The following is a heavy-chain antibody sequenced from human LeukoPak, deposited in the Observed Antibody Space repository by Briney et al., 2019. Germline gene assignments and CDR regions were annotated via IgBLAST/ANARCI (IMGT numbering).Heavy chain of an antibody. CDR1: GGPISSNY. Sequence: PSETLSLTCTVSGGPISSNYWSWIRQPPGKGLEWIGDFYYRGSTNYNPSLKSRVTISVDTSKNQFSLKLSSVTAADTAVYYCARRLVSTVTTHPSDALDIWGQGTMVTVSS. CDR3: ARRLVSTVTTHPSDALDI. CDR2: FYYRGST. D-gene: IGHD4-17*01. V-gene: IGHV4-59*08. J-gene: IGHJ3*02.